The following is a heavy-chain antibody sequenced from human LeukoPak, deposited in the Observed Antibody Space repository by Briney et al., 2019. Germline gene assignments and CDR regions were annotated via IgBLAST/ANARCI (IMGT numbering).Heavy chain of an antibody. CDR3: ARHPHYGSGSYRNYNWFDP. V-gene: IGHV4-39*01. D-gene: IGHD3-10*01. Sequence: PSETLSLTCTVSGGSISSNSYYWGWIRQPPGKGLEWIGSIYYSGSTYYNPSLKSRVTISVDTSKNQFSLKLSSVTAADTAVYYCARHPHYGSGSYRNYNWFDPWGQGTLVTVSS. CDR1: GGSISSNSYY. J-gene: IGHJ5*02. CDR2: IYYSGST.